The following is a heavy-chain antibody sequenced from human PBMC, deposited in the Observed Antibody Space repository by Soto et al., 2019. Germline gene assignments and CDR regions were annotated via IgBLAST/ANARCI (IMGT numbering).Heavy chain of an antibody. V-gene: IGHV3-7*03. CDR3: ARDRDWALDY. CDR1: GFTFSSYW. CDR2: IRPDGKEK. J-gene: IGHJ4*02. D-gene: IGHD3-9*01. Sequence: EVQLVESGGGLVQPGGSLRLSCASSGFTFSSYWMRWVRQATGKGLEWVANIRPDGKEKYYVDSVKGRFTISRDNAKNSLHLEMNSLGAEDTAVYYCARDRDWALDYWGQGALVTVSS.